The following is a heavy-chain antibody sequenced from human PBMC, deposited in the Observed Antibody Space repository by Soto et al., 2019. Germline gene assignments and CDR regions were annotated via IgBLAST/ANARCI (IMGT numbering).Heavy chain of an antibody. CDR1: GGSVSGGSYY. V-gene: IGHV4-61*01. J-gene: IGHJ4*02. CDR2: IYDSGST. Sequence: KPSETLSLTCTVSGGSVSGGSYYRSWIRQPPGKGLEWVGYIYDSGSTNYNPSLQSRVTISADTSKNQFSLKLNSVTAADTAVYYCAVLKRIVAGDYWGQGTLVTVSS. D-gene: IGHD3-16*02. CDR3: AVLKRIVAGDY.